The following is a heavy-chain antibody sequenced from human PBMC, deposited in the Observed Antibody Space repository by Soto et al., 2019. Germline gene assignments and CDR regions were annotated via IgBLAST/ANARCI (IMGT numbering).Heavy chain of an antibody. CDR2: IIPILGIA. J-gene: IGHJ5*02. CDR3: ARDYPPITVTTVGLPANWFDP. D-gene: IGHD4-17*01. CDR1: GGTFSSYT. V-gene: IGHV1-69*04. Sequence: GASVKVSCKASGGTFSSYTISWVRQAPGQGLEWMGRIIPILGIANYAQKFQGRVTITADKSTSTAYMELSSLRSEDTAVYYCARDYPPITVTTVGLPANWFDPWGQGTLVTVSS.